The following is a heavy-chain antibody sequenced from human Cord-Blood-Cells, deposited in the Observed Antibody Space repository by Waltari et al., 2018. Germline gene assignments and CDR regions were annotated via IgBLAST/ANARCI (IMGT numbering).Heavy chain of an antibody. CDR3: ARGGPYSSSSFDY. V-gene: IGHV4-38-2*02. D-gene: IGHD6-6*01. J-gene: IGHJ4*02. CDR1: GYSISSGYY. CDR2: IYHSGST. Sequence: QVQLQESGPGLVKPSETLSLTCTVSGYSISSGYYWGWIRQPPGKGLEWIGRIYHSGSTYSNPSLKIRVTIAVDTSKSQFSLKLSSVTAADTAVYYCARGGPYSSSSFDYWGQGTLVTVSS.